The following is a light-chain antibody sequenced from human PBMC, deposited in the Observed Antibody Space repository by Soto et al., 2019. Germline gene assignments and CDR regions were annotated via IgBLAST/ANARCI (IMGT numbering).Light chain of an antibody. CDR3: QQYGSSPWT. CDR2: DAS. V-gene: IGKV3-11*01. CDR1: QSVTSL. Sequence: EIVLTQSPATLSMSPGERATLSCRASQSVTSLLGWYHQKPGQAPRLLIYDASYRATGIPARFSGSGSGTDFTLTISSLEPDDFGVYYCQQYGSSPWTVGQGTKVDSK. J-gene: IGKJ1*01.